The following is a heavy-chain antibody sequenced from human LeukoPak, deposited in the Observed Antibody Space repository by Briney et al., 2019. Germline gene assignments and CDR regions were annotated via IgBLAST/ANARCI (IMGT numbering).Heavy chain of an antibody. CDR2: IYYSGST. V-gene: IGHV4-39*07. J-gene: IGHJ5*02. D-gene: IGHD4-17*01. Sequence: SETLSLTCTVSGGSISSSSYYWGWIRQPPGKGLEWIGSIYYSGSTYYNPSLKSRVTISVDTSKNQFSLKLSSVTAADTAVYYCARYGDSSDGSWFDPWGQGTLVTVSS. CDR1: GGSISSSSYY. CDR3: ARYGDSSDGSWFDP.